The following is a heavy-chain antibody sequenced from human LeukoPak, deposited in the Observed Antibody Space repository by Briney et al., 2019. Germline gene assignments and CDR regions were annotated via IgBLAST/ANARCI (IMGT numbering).Heavy chain of an antibody. Sequence: GGSLRLSCAASGFTFSDYYMSWIRQAPGKGLEWVSYISSSGSTIYYADSVKGRFTISRDNAKNSLYLQMNSLRAEDTAVYYCERGPALGYCSSTSCYQGDVWGKGTTVTVSS. D-gene: IGHD2-2*01. J-gene: IGHJ6*04. CDR2: ISSSGSTI. CDR1: GFTFSDYY. V-gene: IGHV3-11*04. CDR3: ERGPALGYCSSTSCYQGDV.